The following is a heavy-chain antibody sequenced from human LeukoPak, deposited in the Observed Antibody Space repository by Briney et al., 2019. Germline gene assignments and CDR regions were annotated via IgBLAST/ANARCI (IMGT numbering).Heavy chain of an antibody. Sequence: GGSLRLSCSASGFTFSISGMHWVRQAPGKGLEWVALIRFDGNNKYYADSVKGRFTISRDNSKNTLYLQMNSLRVEDTAVYHCAKDRSSGGNAFDIWGQGTMVTVS. J-gene: IGHJ3*02. D-gene: IGHD6-19*01. CDR1: GFTFSISG. CDR2: IRFDGNNK. CDR3: AKDRSSGGNAFDI. V-gene: IGHV3-30*02.